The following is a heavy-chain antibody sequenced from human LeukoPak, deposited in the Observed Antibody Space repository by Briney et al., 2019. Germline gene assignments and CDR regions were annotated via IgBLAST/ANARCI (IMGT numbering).Heavy chain of an antibody. CDR1: GGSISSSSYY. CDR3: ARDQTSKGDTFDI. Sequence: SETLSLTCTVSGGSISSSSYYWGWIRQPPGKGLEGIGSIHYSGSTNYNPSLKSRVTISIDTSNNQFSLKLSSVTAADTAVYYCARDQTSKGDTFDIWGQGTMVTVSS. V-gene: IGHV4-39*07. J-gene: IGHJ3*02. CDR2: IHYSGST.